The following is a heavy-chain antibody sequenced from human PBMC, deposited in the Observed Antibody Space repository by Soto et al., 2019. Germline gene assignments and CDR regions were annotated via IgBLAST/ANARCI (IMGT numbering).Heavy chain of an antibody. V-gene: IGHV3-23*01. CDR3: AKVPTGEMATVFQAFDI. J-gene: IGHJ3*02. Sequence: GGSLSISYVASEFTFSSYSMSWVRQAPGKGLEWVSAISGSGGSTYYADSVKGRFAVSRDNSKSTLYLQMNSLRDEDTAVYYCAKVPTGEMATVFQAFDIWGQGTMVTVSS. D-gene: IGHD4-4*01. CDR1: EFTFSSYS. CDR2: ISGSGGST.